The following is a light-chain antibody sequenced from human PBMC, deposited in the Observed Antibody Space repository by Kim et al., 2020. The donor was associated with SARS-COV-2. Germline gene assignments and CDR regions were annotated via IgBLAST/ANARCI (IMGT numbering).Light chain of an antibody. V-gene: IGLV2-23*01. CDR3: CSYAGSYTWL. CDR2: EDT. Sequence: QSITISCTGTSSNIGSYISVSWYQQHPGKVPKLLIYEDTRRPSGISDRVSASKSGNTASLTISGLQPEDEADYYCCSYAGSYTWLFGGGTKLTVL. J-gene: IGLJ3*02. CDR1: SSNIGSYIS.